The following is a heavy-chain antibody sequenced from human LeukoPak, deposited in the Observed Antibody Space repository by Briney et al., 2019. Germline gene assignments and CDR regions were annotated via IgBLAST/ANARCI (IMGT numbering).Heavy chain of an antibody. D-gene: IGHD4-23*01. CDR1: GFTFSSYW. J-gene: IGHJ4*02. Sequence: GGSLRLSCAASGFTFSSYWMHWVRQAPGKGLVWVSRINSDASSTSYADSVKGRFSIARDNAKNTLYLQMSGLRAEDTAVYYCARDDYGGNPDYWGQGILVTVSS. V-gene: IGHV3-74*01. CDR2: INSDASST. CDR3: ARDDYGGNPDY.